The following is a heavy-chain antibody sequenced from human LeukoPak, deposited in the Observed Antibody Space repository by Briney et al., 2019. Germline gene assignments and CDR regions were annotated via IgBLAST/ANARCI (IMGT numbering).Heavy chain of an antibody. CDR3: AKVPVAVAAAGTLSY. J-gene: IGHJ4*02. Sequence: GGSLRLSCAASGFTFSSYHMNWVRQAPGKGLEWVSYISSRNEAIYYADSVKGRFTISRDNSKNTLYLQMNSLRAEDTAVYYCAKVPVAVAAAGTLSYWGQGTLVTVSS. CDR2: ISSRNEAI. D-gene: IGHD6-13*01. V-gene: IGHV3-48*01. CDR1: GFTFSSYH.